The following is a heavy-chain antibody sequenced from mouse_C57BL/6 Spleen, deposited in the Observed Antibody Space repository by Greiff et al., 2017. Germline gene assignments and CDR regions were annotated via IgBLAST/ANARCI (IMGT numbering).Heavy chain of an antibody. V-gene: IGHV5-6*02. D-gene: IGHD1-1*01. CDR2: ISSGGSYT. J-gene: IGHJ1*03. CDR1: GFTFSSYG. CDR3: ARILSYCCGSSDDWYFDV. Sequence: EVKVEESGGDLVKPGGSLKLSCAASGFTFSSYGMSWVRQTPDKRLEWVATISSGGSYTYYPDSVKGRFTIARDNAKNTLYLQMSSLKSEDTAMYYCARILSYCCGSSDDWYFDVWGTGTTVTVSS.